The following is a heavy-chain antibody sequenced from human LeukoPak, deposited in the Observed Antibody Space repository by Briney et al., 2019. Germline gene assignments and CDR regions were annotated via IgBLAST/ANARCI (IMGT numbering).Heavy chain of an antibody. J-gene: IGHJ6*03. CDR2: ISGSGGST. CDR1: GGSISSGDYY. CDR3: AKGAYCSGGSCGVYYYYYMDV. V-gene: IGHV3-23*01. Sequence: ETLSLTCTVSGGSISSGDYYWSWVRQAPGKGLEWVSAISGSGGSTYYADSVKGRFTISRDNSKNTLYLQMNSLRAEDTAVYYCAKGAYCSGGSCGVYYYYYMDVWGKGTTVTVSS. D-gene: IGHD2-15*01.